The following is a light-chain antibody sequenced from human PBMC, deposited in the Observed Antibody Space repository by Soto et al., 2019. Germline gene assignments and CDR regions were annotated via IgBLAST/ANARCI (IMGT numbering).Light chain of an antibody. V-gene: IGKV1-5*03. CDR1: QNIRRW. J-gene: IGKJ4*01. CDR3: QEYNGDSGLT. Sequence: DIQMTQSPSTVSASIGDRVTITCRASQNIRRWVAWYQQKPGKAPELLIYSASGLETGVPSRVSGSGFGTEFTLTSSSLHTDDFATYYCQEYNGDSGLTFGGGTKVEIK. CDR2: SAS.